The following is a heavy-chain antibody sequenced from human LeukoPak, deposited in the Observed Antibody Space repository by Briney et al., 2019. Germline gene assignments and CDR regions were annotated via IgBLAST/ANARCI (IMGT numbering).Heavy chain of an antibody. V-gene: IGHV1-18*01. Sequence: ASVKVSCKASGGTFSSYAISWVRQAPGQGLEWMGWISAYNGNTNYAQKLQGRVTMTTDTSTSTAYMELRSLRSDDTAVYYCARDRGIWFGELIYAFDIWGQGTMVTVSS. CDR1: GGTFSSYA. CDR2: ISAYNGNT. D-gene: IGHD3-10*01. CDR3: ARDRGIWFGELIYAFDI. J-gene: IGHJ3*02.